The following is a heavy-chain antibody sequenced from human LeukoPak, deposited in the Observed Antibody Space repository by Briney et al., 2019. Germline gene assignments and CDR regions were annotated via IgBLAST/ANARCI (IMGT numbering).Heavy chain of an antibody. V-gene: IGHV3-21*01. D-gene: IGHD6-25*01. CDR1: GFSFSAYN. Sequence: GGSLRLSCAASGFSFSAYNMNWVRQAPGKGLEWVSSIASGSTYTYYGDSVKGRFSISRDNTKNSLYLQMDSPRVEDTAVYFCATGGAPGSWGQGTLVTVSS. J-gene: IGHJ5*02. CDR3: ATGGAPGS. CDR2: IASGSTYT.